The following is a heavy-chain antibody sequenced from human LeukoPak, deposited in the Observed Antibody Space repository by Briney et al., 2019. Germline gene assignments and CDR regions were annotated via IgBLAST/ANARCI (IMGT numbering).Heavy chain of an antibody. CDR2: IFPSGGEI. D-gene: IGHD2-15*01. J-gene: IGHJ4*02. CDR3: AKAPVTTCSGAYCYPFDY. Sequence: GGSLRLSCEASGFNFRDYGMNWVRQAPGKGLEWVSSIFPSGGEIHYADSVRGRFTISRDNSKSTLSLQMNSLRAGDAAVYYCAKAPVTTCSGAYCYPFDYWSQGTLVTVSS. V-gene: IGHV3-23*01. CDR1: GFNFRDYG.